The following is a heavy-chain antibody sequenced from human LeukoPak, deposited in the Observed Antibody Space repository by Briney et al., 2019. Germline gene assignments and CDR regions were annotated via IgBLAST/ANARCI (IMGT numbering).Heavy chain of an antibody. V-gene: IGHV3-11*04. CDR1: GFTFSDYY. Sequence: GGSLRLSCAASGFTFSDYYMSWIRQAPGKGLEWVSYISSSGSTIYYADSVKGRFTISRDNAKNSLFLQMNSLRAEDTAVYYCAKEQSSFSRGYSYASGYWGQGTLVTVSS. CDR2: ISSSGSTI. CDR3: AKEQSSFSRGYSYASGY. J-gene: IGHJ4*02. D-gene: IGHD5-18*01.